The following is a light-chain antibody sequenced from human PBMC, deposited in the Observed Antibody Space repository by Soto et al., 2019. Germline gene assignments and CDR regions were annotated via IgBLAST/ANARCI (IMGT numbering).Light chain of an antibody. CDR1: QSLLHSNGYNY. Sequence: IVMTQSPLSLPVTPGEPASISCRSSQSLLHSNGYNYLDWYLQKPGQSPQLLIYLGSNRASGVADRCSGSGSGTDFTLKISRVEAEDVGVYYCMQALQTPWTFGQGTKVEIK. CDR3: MQALQTPWT. V-gene: IGKV2-28*01. J-gene: IGKJ1*01. CDR2: LGS.